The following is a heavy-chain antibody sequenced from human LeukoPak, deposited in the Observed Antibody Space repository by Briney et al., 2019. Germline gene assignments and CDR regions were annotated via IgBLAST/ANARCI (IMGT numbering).Heavy chain of an antibody. Sequence: GGSLRLSCAASGFTFSTYVMSWVRQAPGKGLEWVSGISGSGNNTYYADSVKGRFTISRDNSKNTLYLQMNSLRAEDTAVYYCAKGSGYDTDFDYWGQGTLVSVSS. CDR1: GFTFSTYV. V-gene: IGHV3-23*01. J-gene: IGHJ4*02. CDR2: ISGSGNNT. CDR3: AKGSGYDTDFDY. D-gene: IGHD5-12*01.